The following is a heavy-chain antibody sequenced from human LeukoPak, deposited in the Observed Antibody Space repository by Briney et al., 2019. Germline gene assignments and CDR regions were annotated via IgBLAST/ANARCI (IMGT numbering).Heavy chain of an antibody. D-gene: IGHD3-10*01. CDR1: GFTFSSYA. CDR3: AKDLLVQGVIITPLFDY. Sequence: GGSLRLSCAASGFTFSSYAMSWVRHAPGKGLEWVSAISGSCGSTYYADSAKGRFTISRENSKNTLYLQMNSLRAEDTAVYYCAKDLLVQGVIITPLFDYWGQGTLVTVSS. V-gene: IGHV3-23*01. CDR2: ISGSCGST. J-gene: IGHJ4*02.